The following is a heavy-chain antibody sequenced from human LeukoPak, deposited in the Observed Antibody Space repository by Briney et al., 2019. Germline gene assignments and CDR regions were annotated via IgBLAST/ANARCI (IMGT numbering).Heavy chain of an antibody. Sequence: ASVKVSCKASGYTFTNYGLSWVRQAPGQGLEWMGIINPSCGNTGYAQKFQGRVTMTADKSISTAYMELSRLRSDDTAVYYCARIVVVAATYYFDYWGQGTLVTVSS. J-gene: IGHJ4*02. CDR1: GYTFTNYG. D-gene: IGHD2-15*01. V-gene: IGHV1-18*01. CDR3: ARIVVVAATYYFDY. CDR2: INPSCGNT.